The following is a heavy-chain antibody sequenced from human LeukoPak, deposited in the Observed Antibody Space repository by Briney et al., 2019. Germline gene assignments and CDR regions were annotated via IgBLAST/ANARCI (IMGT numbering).Heavy chain of an antibody. J-gene: IGHJ4*02. CDR2: ISSSSSTI. CDR1: GFTFSSYS. CDR3: ARDLYNSASK. Sequence: GGSLRLSCAASGFTFSSYSMNWVRQAPGKGLEWVSYISSSSSTIYYADSVKGRFTISRDNAKNSLYLQMNSLRAEDTAVYYCARDLYNSASKWGQGTLVTVSS. D-gene: IGHD6-25*01. V-gene: IGHV3-48*01.